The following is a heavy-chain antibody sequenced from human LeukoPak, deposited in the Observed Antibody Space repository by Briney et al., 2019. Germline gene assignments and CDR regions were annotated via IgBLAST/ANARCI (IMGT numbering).Heavy chain of an antibody. CDR2: IYTSGST. V-gene: IGHV4-61*02. CDR3: ARDLSSSSWYVEYNWFDP. D-gene: IGHD6-13*01. CDR1: GGSISSGSYY. Sequence: PSETLSLTCTVSGGSISSGSYYWSWIRQPAEKGLEWIGRIYTSGSTNYNPSLKSRVTISVDTSKNQFSLKLSSVAAADTAVYYCARDLSSSSWYVEYNWFDPWGQGTLVTVSS. J-gene: IGHJ5*02.